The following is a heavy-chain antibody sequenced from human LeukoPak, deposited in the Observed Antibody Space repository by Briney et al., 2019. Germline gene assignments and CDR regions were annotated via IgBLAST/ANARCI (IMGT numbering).Heavy chain of an antibody. CDR1: GLTFSSYA. CDR3: ARGGSGWSNYFDY. CDR2: ISYDGSNK. Sequence: GGSLRLSCAASGLTFSSYAMHWVRQAPGKGLEWVAVISYDGSNKYYADSVKGRFTISRDNSKNTLYLQMNSLRAEDTAVYYCARGGSGWSNYFDYWGQGTLVTVSS. D-gene: IGHD6-19*01. V-gene: IGHV3-30-3*01. J-gene: IGHJ4*02.